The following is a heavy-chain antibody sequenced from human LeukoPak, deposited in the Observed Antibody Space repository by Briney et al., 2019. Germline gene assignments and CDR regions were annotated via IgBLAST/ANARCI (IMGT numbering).Heavy chain of an antibody. D-gene: IGHD3-10*01. CDR2: ITPNRDDT. Sequence: ASVKVSCKASGYTFTSYYMHWVRQAPGHGLVWMGCITPNRDDTDYAHQFQGRVTMTRDTSINTAYMELARLTSDDTAVYFCASGDYSGTKPDPIDMWGQGTLVTVSS. CDR1: GYTFTSYY. V-gene: IGHV1-2*07. CDR3: ASGDYSGTKPDPIDM. J-gene: IGHJ3*02.